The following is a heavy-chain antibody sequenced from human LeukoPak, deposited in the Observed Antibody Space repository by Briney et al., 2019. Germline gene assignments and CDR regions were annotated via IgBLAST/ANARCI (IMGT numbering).Heavy chain of an antibody. J-gene: IGHJ4*02. D-gene: IGHD3-10*01. CDR1: GDSISSGSYY. Sequence: SETLSLTCSVSGDSISSGSYYWSWIRQPAGKGLEWIGRIYTTGSTNYNPSLKSRVTISVDTSENQFSLKLSSVTAADTAVYYCARQDMIRGVTRSWGQGTLVTVSS. CDR3: ARQDMIRGVTRS. CDR2: IYTTGST. V-gene: IGHV4-61*02.